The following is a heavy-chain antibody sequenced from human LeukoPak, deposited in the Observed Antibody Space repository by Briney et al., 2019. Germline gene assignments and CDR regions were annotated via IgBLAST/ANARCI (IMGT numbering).Heavy chain of an antibody. D-gene: IGHD2-2*01. CDR3: ARGRYCSSTSCYPAEGIAAAGLDYYYYYMDV. V-gene: IGHV1-8*01. J-gene: IGHJ6*03. CDR1: GYTFTSYD. CDR2: MNPNSGNT. Sequence: ASVKVSCKASGYTFTSYDINWVRQATGQGLEWMGWMNPNSGNTGYAQKFQGRVTMTRNTSISTAYMELSSQRSEDTAVYYCARGRYCSSTSCYPAEGIAAAGLDYYYYYMDVWGKGTTVTVSS.